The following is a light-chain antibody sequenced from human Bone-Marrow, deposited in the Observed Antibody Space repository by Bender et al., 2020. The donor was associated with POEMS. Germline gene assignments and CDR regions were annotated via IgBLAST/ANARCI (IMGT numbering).Light chain of an antibody. CDR1: ISNIGDNY. Sequence: QSVLTQPPSASGTPGQRVTISCSGSISNIGDNYVYWYQHLPGTAPKLLIYKNNRRPSGVPDRFSGSKSGTSASLAISGLQSEDEADYYCAVWDDSLNGWVFGGGTKLTVL. V-gene: IGLV1-47*01. J-gene: IGLJ3*02. CDR2: KNN. CDR3: AVWDDSLNGWV.